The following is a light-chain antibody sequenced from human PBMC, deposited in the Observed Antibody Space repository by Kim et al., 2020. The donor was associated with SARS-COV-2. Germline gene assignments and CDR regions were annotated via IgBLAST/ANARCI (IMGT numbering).Light chain of an antibody. CDR2: DVS. V-gene: IGLV2-11*01. CDR1: SSDVGGYNY. Sequence: QSALTQPRSVSGSPGQSVTISCIGSSSDVGGYNYVSWYQQHPGKALKLIIYDVSQRPSGVPDRFSGSKSGNTASLTISGLQAEDEADYHCCSYAGSYTLIFGGGTQLTVL. CDR3: CSYAGSYTLI. J-gene: IGLJ2*01.